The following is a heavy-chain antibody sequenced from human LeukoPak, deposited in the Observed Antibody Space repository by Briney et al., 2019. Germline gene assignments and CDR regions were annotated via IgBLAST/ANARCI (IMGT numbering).Heavy chain of an antibody. CDR2: INTNNGVT. D-gene: IGHD5-12*01. V-gene: IGHV1-2*02. CDR1: GLTFTGVNY. J-gene: IGHJ5*02. Sequence: GASVKVSCEASGLTFTGVNYIHWVRQAPGQGPEWMGWINTNNGVTDYARKFQGRVTMTRGTSISTAYMELYRLTSDDMAMYYCTKDRLSKWFDPWGQGTLVTVSS. CDR3: TKDRLSKWFDP.